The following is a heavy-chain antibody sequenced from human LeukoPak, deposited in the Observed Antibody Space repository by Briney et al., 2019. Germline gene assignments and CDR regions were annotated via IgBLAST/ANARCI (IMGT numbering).Heavy chain of an antibody. CDR3: AGVLYGSGSYYGAFDI. D-gene: IGHD3-10*01. Sequence: GGSLRLSCAASGFTFDDYGMSWVRQAPGKGLEWVSGINWSGGSTGYADSVKGRFTISRDNAKNSLYLQMNSLRAEDTALYHCAGVLYGSGSYYGAFDIWGQGTMVTVSS. CDR2: INWSGGST. J-gene: IGHJ3*02. V-gene: IGHV3-20*01. CDR1: GFTFDDYG.